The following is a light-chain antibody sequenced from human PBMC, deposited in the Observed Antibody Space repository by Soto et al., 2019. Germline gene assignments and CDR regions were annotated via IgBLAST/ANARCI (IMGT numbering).Light chain of an antibody. V-gene: IGKV3-20*01. Sequence: EIVLTQSPGSLSLSPGQRATLSCRASQSVDTTFFAWYQKKPGQAPRLLIYGASKRATGIPDRFSGSGSGTEFDIMISRLEPEDFAVYYCQQYMSSVTFGQGTKVEIK. J-gene: IGKJ1*01. CDR2: GAS. CDR1: QSVDTTF. CDR3: QQYMSSVT.